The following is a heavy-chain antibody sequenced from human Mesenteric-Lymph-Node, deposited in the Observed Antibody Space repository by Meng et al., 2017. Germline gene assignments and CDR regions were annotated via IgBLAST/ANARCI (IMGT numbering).Heavy chain of an antibody. Sequence: GESLKISCAASGFTFSDYYMSWIRQAPGKGLEWVSSISSSSSYIYYADSVKGRFTISRDNAKNSLYLQMNSLRAEDTAVYYCAKVHVEAAGDAFDGWGQGTMVTVSS. J-gene: IGHJ3*01. V-gene: IGHV3-11*05. CDR2: ISSSSSYI. CDR1: GFTFSDYY. CDR3: AKVHVEAAGDAFDG. D-gene: IGHD6-13*01.